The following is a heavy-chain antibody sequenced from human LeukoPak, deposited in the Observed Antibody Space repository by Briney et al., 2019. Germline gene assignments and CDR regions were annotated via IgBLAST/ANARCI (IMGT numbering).Heavy chain of an antibody. V-gene: IGHV3-74*01. CDR2: LSSDGRDP. Sequence: GGSLRLSCAASGFTFSNYWMHWVRQAPGKGLVWVSRLSSDGRDPSYADSVKGRFAISRDNAMNTLYMQMNSLRAEDTAVYFCARGVYEEDVNYWGQGTLVAVSS. CDR1: GFTFSNYW. D-gene: IGHD6-13*01. J-gene: IGHJ4*02. CDR3: ARGVYEEDVNY.